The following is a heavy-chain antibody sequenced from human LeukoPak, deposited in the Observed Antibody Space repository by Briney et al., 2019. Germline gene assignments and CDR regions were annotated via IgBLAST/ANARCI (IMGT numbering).Heavy chain of an antibody. Sequence: GGSLRLSCAASGFTFSSYAMSWVRQAPGKGLDWVSAISESGGTTYYAHSVKGRFTISRDNSKNTLYLQMNSLGADDTAVYFCATVQRGLHWYFDLWGRGTLVTVSS. CDR3: ATVQRGLHWYFDL. V-gene: IGHV3-23*01. CDR2: ISESGGTT. D-gene: IGHD4-11*01. CDR1: GFTFSSYA. J-gene: IGHJ2*01.